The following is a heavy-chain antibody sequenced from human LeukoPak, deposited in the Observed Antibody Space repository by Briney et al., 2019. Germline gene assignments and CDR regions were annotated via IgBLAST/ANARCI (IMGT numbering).Heavy chain of an antibody. D-gene: IGHD6-6*01. J-gene: IGHJ5*02. CDR2: IYTSGST. V-gene: IGHV4-4*09. Sequence: SETLSLTCTVSGGAISSHHWRWLRQPPGKRLEWIGYIYTSGSTNYNPSLKSRVTISVDTSQNQFSLKLSSVTAADTAVYYCARGGIAARMNWFDPWGQGTLVTVSS. CDR1: GGAISSHH. CDR3: ARGGIAARMNWFDP.